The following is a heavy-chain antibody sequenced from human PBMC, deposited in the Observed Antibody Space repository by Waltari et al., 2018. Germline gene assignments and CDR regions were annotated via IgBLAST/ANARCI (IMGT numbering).Heavy chain of an antibody. Sequence: QVQLQESGPGLVKPSETLSLTCTVSGYSISSGYYWGWIRQPPGKGLEWIGSIYHSGSTYYNPSLKSRVTISVDTSKNQFSLKLSSVTAADTAVYYCARWVRDYGDYGAYYYMDVWGKGTTVTVSS. D-gene: IGHD4-17*01. J-gene: IGHJ6*03. V-gene: IGHV4-38-2*02. CDR1: GYSISSGYY. CDR2: IYHSGST. CDR3: ARWVRDYGDYGAYYYMDV.